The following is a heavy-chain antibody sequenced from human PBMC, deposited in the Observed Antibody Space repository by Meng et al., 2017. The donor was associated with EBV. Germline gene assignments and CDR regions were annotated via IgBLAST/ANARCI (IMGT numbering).Heavy chain of an antibody. CDR1: GGYLRSFA. J-gene: IGHJ4*02. CDR2: IIPLVHTT. D-gene: IGHD4-17*01. CDR3: ASAEHYGDYVFEY. V-gene: IGHV1-69*01. Sequence: GQLLHTGADVNQPGFPVKGSCKTSGGYLRSFAISWLPHAPGQGLEWMGGIIPLVHTTNYAQKFQGRLHIIADESSATTYMELSSLRSEDTAIYYCASAEHYGDYVFEYWGQGTLVTVSS.